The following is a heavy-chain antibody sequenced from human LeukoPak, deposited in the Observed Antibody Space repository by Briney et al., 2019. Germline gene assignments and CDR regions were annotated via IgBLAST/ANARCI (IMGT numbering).Heavy chain of an antibody. V-gene: IGHV1-8*01. J-gene: IGHJ5*02. D-gene: IGHD3-10*01. CDR1: GYTFTSYD. CDR2: MNPNSGNT. Sequence: ASVKVSCKASGYTFTSYDINWVRQATGQGLEWMGWMNPNSGNTGYAQKFQGRVTMTRNTSISTAYMELSSLRSEDTAVYYCATFLWFGELLNWFDPWGQGTLDTVSS. CDR3: ATFLWFGELLNWFDP.